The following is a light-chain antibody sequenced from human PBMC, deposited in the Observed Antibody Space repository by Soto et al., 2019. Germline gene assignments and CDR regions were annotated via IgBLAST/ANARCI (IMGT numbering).Light chain of an antibody. CDR2: DVS. V-gene: IGLV2-11*01. CDR3: CSYAGSYTSLYV. J-gene: IGLJ1*01. CDR1: SSDVGGYNY. Sequence: QSVLTQPRSVSGSPGQSVTISCTGTSSDVGGYNYVSWYQQHPGKAPKLMIYDVSKRPSGVPDRFSGSKSGNTASLTISGPQAEDEADYYCCSYAGSYTSLYVFGTGTK.